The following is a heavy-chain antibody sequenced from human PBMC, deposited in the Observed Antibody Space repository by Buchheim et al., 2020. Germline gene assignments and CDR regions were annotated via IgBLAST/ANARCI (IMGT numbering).Heavy chain of an antibody. CDR3: ATGHPNVYCSGGSCSAPMDV. CDR2: FDPEDGET. V-gene: IGHV1-24*01. J-gene: IGHJ6*02. Sequence: QVQLVQSGAEVKKPGASVKVSCKVSGYTLTELSMHWVRQAPGKGLEWMGGFDPEDGETIYAQKFQGRVTITEDTSTDTAYMELSSLRSEDTAVYYCATGHPNVYCSGGSCSAPMDVWGQGTT. CDR1: GYTLTELS. D-gene: IGHD2-15*01.